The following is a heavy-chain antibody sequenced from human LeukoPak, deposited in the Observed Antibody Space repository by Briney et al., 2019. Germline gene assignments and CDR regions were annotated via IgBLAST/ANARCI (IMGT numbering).Heavy chain of an antibody. D-gene: IGHD6-13*01. CDR2: VSYSGST. CDR1: GGTISSYY. CDR3: AREAAAGGFDDYYYYMDV. V-gene: IGHV4-59*01. Sequence: SETLSLTCTVSGGTISSYYWSWIRQPPGKGLEWIGYVSYSGSTNYNPSLKSRVTISVDTSKKQFYLALNSVTDADTAVYYCAREAAAGGFDDYYYYMDVWGKGTTVTISS. J-gene: IGHJ6*03.